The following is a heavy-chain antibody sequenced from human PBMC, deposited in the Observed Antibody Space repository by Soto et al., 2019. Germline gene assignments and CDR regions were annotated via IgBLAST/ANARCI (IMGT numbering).Heavy chain of an antibody. V-gene: IGHV3-7*01. D-gene: IGHD1-1*01. CDR3: ARDTTGILDY. CDR2: IKKDGSGS. Sequence: GGSLRLSCAASGFNFDNYYMAWVRQAPGKGLEWVANIKKDGSGSNYVGSLKGRFTISRDNAKNSLYLQMNNLRAEDSGVYFCARDTTGILDYWGQGTLVTVS. CDR1: GFNFDNYY. J-gene: IGHJ4*02.